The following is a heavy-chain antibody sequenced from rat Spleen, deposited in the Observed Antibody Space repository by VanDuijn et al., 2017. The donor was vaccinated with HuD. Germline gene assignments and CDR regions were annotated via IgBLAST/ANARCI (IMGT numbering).Heavy chain of an antibody. V-gene: IGHV5-19*01. CDR1: GFTLSDYV. J-gene: IGHJ2*01. Sequence: EVQLVESGGGLVQPGRSLKLSCAASGFTLSDYVMHWIRQAPTKGLEWVTSISPSGATTNYRDSVKGRFTISRDNAKSSLYLQMDSLRSEDTASYYCARLAVLTTAPYYFDYWGQGVMVTVSS. CDR2: ISPSGATT. CDR3: ARLAVLTTAPYYFDY. D-gene: IGHD1-11*01.